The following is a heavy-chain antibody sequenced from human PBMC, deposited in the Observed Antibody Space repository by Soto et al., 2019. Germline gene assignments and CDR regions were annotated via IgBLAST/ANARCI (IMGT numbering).Heavy chain of an antibody. CDR3: ARAVRRYYGSGSYYKAYYFDY. CDR2: ISYDGSNK. CDR1: GFTFSSYG. Sequence: GSLRLSCAASGFTFSSYGMHWVRQAPGKGLEWVAVISYDGSNKYYADSVKGRFTISRDNSKNTLYLQMNSLRAEDTAVYYCARAVRRYYGSGSYYKAYYFDYWGQGTLVTVSS. J-gene: IGHJ4*02. V-gene: IGHV3-30*03. D-gene: IGHD3-10*01.